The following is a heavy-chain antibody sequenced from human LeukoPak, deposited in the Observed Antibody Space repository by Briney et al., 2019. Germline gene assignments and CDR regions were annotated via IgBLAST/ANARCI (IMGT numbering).Heavy chain of an antibody. Sequence: GRSLRLSCAASGFAFSSYAMHWVRQAPGKGLEWVAVISYDGSNKYYADSVKGRFTISRDNSKNTLYLQMNSLRAEDTAVYYCARDPTWPKWYAFDIWGQGTMVTVSS. J-gene: IGHJ3*02. CDR1: GFAFSSYA. D-gene: IGHD2-15*01. CDR2: ISYDGSNK. V-gene: IGHV3-30-3*01. CDR3: ARDPTWPKWYAFDI.